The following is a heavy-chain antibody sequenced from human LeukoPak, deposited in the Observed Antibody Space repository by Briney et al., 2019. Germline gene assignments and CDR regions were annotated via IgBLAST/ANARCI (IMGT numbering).Heavy chain of an antibody. V-gene: IGHV1-69*13. J-gene: IGHJ6*02. D-gene: IGHD5-12*01. Sequence: SVKVSCKASGGTFTSYAISWVRQAPGQGLEWMGGIIPIFGTANYAQKFQGRVTITADESTSTAYMELSSLRSEDTAVYYCAREGPIVATTYYYGMDVWGQGTTVTVSS. CDR3: AREGPIVATTYYYGMDV. CDR1: GGTFTSYA. CDR2: IIPIFGTA.